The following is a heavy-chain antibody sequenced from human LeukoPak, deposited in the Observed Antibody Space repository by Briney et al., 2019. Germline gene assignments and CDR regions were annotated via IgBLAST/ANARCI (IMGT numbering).Heavy chain of an antibody. V-gene: IGHV3-23*01. CDR1: GFTFSSYP. CDR3: ARDSSHYLGSSDY. D-gene: IGHD6-6*01. J-gene: IGHJ4*02. CDR2: ISESGDVT. Sequence: GGSLRLFCVVSGFTFSSYPMSWVRQAPGKGLEWVSVISESGDVTHYADSMKGRFTISRDNTKNTLSLQMNSLRAEDTAIYYCARDSSHYLGSSDYWGQGTLVTVSS.